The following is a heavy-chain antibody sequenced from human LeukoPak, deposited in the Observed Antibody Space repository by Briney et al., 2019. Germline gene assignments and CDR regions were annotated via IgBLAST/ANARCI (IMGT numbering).Heavy chain of an antibody. CDR3: ARVTYYYDSSGYSDY. CDR1: GFTVCNNY. CDR2: IYSGGST. J-gene: IGHJ4*02. Sequence: GGSLRLSCAASGFTVCNNYMSWVRQAPGKGLEWVSVIYSGGSTYYADSVKGRFTISRDNSKNTLYLRMDSLRAEDTAVYYCARVTYYYDSSGYSDYWGQGALVTVSS. D-gene: IGHD3-22*01. V-gene: IGHV3-53*01.